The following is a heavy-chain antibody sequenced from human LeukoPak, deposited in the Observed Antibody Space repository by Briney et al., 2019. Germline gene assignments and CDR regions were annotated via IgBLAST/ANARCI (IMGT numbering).Heavy chain of an antibody. V-gene: IGHV4-59*08. CDR1: GGSISSYY. Sequence: PSETLSLTCTVSGGSISSYYWSWIRQPPGKGLEWIGYIYYSGSTYYNPSLKSRVTISVDTSKNQFSLKLSSVTAADTAVYYCARNSEELELRRDYFDYWGQGTLVTVSS. CDR3: ARNSEELELRRDYFDY. J-gene: IGHJ4*02. CDR2: IYYSGST. D-gene: IGHD1-7*01.